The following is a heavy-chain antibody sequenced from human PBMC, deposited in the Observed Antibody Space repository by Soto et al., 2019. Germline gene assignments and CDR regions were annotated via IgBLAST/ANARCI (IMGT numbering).Heavy chain of an antibody. CDR2: INKNGFTI. V-gene: IGHV3-48*02. D-gene: IGHD6-19*01. CDR3: ARGAVTGTSLFDY. Sequence: GGSLRLSWAVSGFTLTTYSMNWVRQAPGKGLEWISFINKNGFTIYYADSVKGRFTISRDYAKNSLYLQMDSLRHEDTAVYYCARGAVTGTSLFDYWGLGTLVTVSS. J-gene: IGHJ4*02. CDR1: GFTLTTYS.